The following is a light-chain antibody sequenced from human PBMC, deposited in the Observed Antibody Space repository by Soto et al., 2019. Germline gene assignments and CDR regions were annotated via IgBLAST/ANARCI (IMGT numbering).Light chain of an antibody. CDR3: QQYYGPPIT. V-gene: IGKV4-1*01. J-gene: IGKJ5*01. Sequence: DIVLTQSPDSLAASLGERATINCKSSQSVLFSSNSKNYLAWYQQKPGQPPKLLIYWASTRESGVPDRFSGSGSGTDFTLTISSLQAEDVAIYYCQQYYGPPITFGQGTRLEIK. CDR2: WAS. CDR1: QSVLFSSNSKNY.